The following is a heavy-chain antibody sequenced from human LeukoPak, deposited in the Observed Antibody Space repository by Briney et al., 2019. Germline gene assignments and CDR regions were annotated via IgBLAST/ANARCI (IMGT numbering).Heavy chain of an antibody. J-gene: IGHJ4*02. CDR2: ISSSSNYI. V-gene: IGHV3-21*01. CDR3: ARDRAISPYYFDY. CDR1: GFTFSSNS. Sequence: PGGSLRLSCAASGFTFSSNSMNWVRQAPGKGLEWVSSISSSSNYIYYADSVKGRFTISRDNAKNSLYLQMNSLRAEDTAVYYCARDRAISPYYFDYWGQGTLVTVSS. D-gene: IGHD3-3*01.